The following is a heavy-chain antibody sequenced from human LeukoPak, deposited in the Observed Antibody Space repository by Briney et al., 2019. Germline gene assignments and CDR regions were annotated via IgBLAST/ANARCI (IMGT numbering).Heavy chain of an antibody. Sequence: SETLSLTCTVSGGSISSYYWSWIRQPAGKGLEWIGRIYTSGSTNYNPSLKSRVTISVDTSKNQFSLKLSSVTAADTAVYYCAREQTTVVTGWFDPWGQGTLVTVSS. D-gene: IGHD4-23*01. CDR3: AREQTTVVTGWFDP. CDR2: IYTSGST. V-gene: IGHV4-4*07. CDR1: GGSISSYY. J-gene: IGHJ5*02.